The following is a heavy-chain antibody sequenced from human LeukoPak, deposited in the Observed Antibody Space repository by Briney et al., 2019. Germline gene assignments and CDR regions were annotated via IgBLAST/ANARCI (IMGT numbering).Heavy chain of an antibody. J-gene: IGHJ4*02. CDR2: ISYDGSNI. CDR3: ARDYSSGYYRTFDY. Sequence: GSLRLSCAASGFTFSSYAMHWVRQAPGKGLEWVAVISYDGSNIYYADSVKGRFTISRDNSKNTLYLQVNSLRAEDTAVYYCARDYSSGYYRTFDYWGRGTLVTVSS. V-gene: IGHV3-30*04. CDR1: GFTFSSYA. D-gene: IGHD3-22*01.